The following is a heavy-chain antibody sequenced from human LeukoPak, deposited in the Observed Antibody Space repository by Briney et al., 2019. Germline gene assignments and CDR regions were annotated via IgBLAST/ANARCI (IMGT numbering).Heavy chain of an antibody. Sequence: GASVKVSCKASGYTFTSYGISWVRQAPGQGLEWMGWISAYNGNTNYAQKLQGRVTMTTDTSASTAYMELSSLRSEDTAVYYCAREKLTIPNLSDAFDIWGQGTMVTVSS. D-gene: IGHD4/OR15-4a*01. CDR1: GYTFTSYG. CDR3: AREKLTIPNLSDAFDI. J-gene: IGHJ3*02. V-gene: IGHV1-18*01. CDR2: ISAYNGNT.